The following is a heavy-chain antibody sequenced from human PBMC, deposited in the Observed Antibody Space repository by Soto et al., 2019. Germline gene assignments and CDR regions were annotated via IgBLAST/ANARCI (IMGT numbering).Heavy chain of an antibody. CDR2: IYYSGST. V-gene: IGHV4-30-4*01. CDR1: GGSITSDDYF. Sequence: SENLSLTCTVSGGSITSDDYFWGWIRQPPGKGLEYIGYIYYSGSTYSNPSLKSRVTISVDTSKNQFSLNLSSVTAADTALYYCAGLPPSGYFGYRGPGMLVTLSS. CDR3: AGLPPSGYFGY. J-gene: IGHJ4*02. D-gene: IGHD4-17*01.